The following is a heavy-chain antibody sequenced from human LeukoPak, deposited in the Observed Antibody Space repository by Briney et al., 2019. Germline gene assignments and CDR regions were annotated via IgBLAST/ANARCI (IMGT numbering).Heavy chain of an antibody. CDR2: ISGNNDNP. V-gene: IGHV1-18*01. D-gene: IGHD2-2*01. CDR3: ARDGTSTDDY. Sequence: ASVKVSFKASGYTFSNFGINWVRQAPGQGLEWMGWISGNNDNPNYGQKFQGRFTVTTDSSTNTAYMELRNLRFDDTAVYYCARDGTSTDDYWGQGTLVTVSS. CDR1: GYTFSNFG. J-gene: IGHJ4*02.